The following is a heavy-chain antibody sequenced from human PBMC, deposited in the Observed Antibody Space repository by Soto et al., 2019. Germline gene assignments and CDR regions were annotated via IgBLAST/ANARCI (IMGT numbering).Heavy chain of an antibody. J-gene: IGHJ6*02. D-gene: IGHD2-8*01. CDR3: ARNRTLTGYSYGMDV. V-gene: IGHV1-69*18. CDR1: GGTFXXYT. Sequence: QVQLVQSXXXXKKPGSSVKVSCKASGGTFXXYTINWVRQAPGQGLEWMGRIIPIFDTANYAQKFQGRVTITADESTSTSYMEVSSLRSEDTAVYYCARNRTLTGYSYGMDVWGQGTTVTVSS. CDR2: IIPIFDTA.